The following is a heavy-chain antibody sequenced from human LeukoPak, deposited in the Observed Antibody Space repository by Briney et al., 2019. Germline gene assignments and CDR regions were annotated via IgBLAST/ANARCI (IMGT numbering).Heavy chain of an antibody. CDR2: ISYDGSNK. CDR3: ARPSMTTVVGGGDY. Sequence: RGSLRLSCAASGFTFSSYAMHWVRQAPGKGLEWVEVISYDGSNKYYADSVKGRFTISRDNSKNTLYLQMNSLRAEDTAVYYCARPSMTTVVGGGDYWGQGTLVTVSS. V-gene: IGHV3-30-3*01. CDR1: GFTFSSYA. D-gene: IGHD4-23*01. J-gene: IGHJ4*02.